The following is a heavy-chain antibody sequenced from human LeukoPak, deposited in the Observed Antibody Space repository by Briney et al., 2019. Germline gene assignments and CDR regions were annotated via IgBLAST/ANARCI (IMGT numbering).Heavy chain of an antibody. CDR3: ARGVAAAGHNWFDP. Sequence: SVKVSCKASGGAFSSYAISWVRQAPGQGLEWMGGIIPIFGTANYAQKFQGRVTITTDESTSTAYMELSSLRSEDTAVYYCARGVAAAGHNWFDPWGQGTLVTVSS. CDR1: GGAFSSYA. D-gene: IGHD6-13*01. J-gene: IGHJ5*02. V-gene: IGHV1-69*05. CDR2: IIPIFGTA.